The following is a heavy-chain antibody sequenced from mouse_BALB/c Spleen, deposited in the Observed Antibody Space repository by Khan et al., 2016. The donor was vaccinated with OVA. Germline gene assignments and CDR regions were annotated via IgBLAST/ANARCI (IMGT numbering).Heavy chain of an antibody. Sequence: QVQLQQSGAELAKPGASVKMSCKASGYTFTTYWMHWVKQRPGQGLEWIGYINPTSGYIDYNEKFKDRATLSADKHSSTAYMQLSSLTSEDSAGYYYTRYRIDYGGQGTTLTVSS. D-gene: IGHD2-12*01. J-gene: IGHJ2*01. V-gene: IGHV1-7*01. CDR1: GYTFTTYW. CDR3: TRYRIDY. CDR2: INPTSGYI.